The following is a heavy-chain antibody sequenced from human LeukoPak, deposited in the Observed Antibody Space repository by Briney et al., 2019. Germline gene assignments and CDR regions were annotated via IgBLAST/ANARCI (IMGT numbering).Heavy chain of an antibody. J-gene: IGHJ4*02. V-gene: IGHV3-7*01. CDR3: ARRGAYSALRGYFDY. Sequence: GGSLRLSCAASGFTFSTYWMTWVRQAPGKGLDWVGNIKQDGSETYYADSLKGRFTISRDNAKNSLYLQMNSLRAEDTAVYYCARRGAYSALRGYFDYWGQGTLVTVSS. CDR2: IKQDGSET. D-gene: IGHD1-26*01. CDR1: GFTFSTYW.